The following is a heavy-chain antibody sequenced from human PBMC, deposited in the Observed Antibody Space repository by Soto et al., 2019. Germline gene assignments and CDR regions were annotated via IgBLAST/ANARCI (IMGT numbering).Heavy chain of an antibody. D-gene: IGHD3-3*01. CDR2: INSDGSST. Sequence: EVQLVESGGGLVQPGGSLRLSCAASGFTFSSYWMHWVRQAPGKGLVWVSRINSDGSSTSSADYVKGRFTISRDNAKNTLYLQMNSLRAEDTAVYYCARVAWSGYALVDYWGQGTLVTVSS. J-gene: IGHJ4*02. CDR3: ARVAWSGYALVDY. CDR1: GFTFSSYW. V-gene: IGHV3-74*01.